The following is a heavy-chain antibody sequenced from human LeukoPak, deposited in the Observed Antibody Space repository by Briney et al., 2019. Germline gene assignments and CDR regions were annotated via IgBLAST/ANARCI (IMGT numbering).Heavy chain of an antibody. CDR2: IYPGDSDT. J-gene: IGHJ6*02. D-gene: IGHD3-16*01. V-gene: IGHV5-51*01. Sequence: GESLKISCKGSGYSFTSYWIGWVRQMPGKGLEWMGIIYPGDSDTRYSPSFQGQVTISADKSISTAYLQWSSLKASDTAMYYCARPPRDYRQGMDVWGQGTTVTVSS. CDR1: GYSFTSYW. CDR3: ARPPRDYRQGMDV.